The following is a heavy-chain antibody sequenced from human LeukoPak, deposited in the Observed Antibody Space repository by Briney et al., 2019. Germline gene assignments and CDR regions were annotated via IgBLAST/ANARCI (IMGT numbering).Heavy chain of an antibody. CDR1: GYTFTSYG. CDR2: ISAYNDNA. V-gene: IGHV1-18*01. Sequence: ASVKVSCKASGYTFTSYGISWVRRAPGQELEWMGWISAYNDNANYAQKLQGRVTMTTDTSTSTAYMELRSLRSDDTAVYYCARDLFVSDYYDSSGYYPSFDYWGQGTLVTVSS. D-gene: IGHD3-22*01. CDR3: ARDLFVSDYYDSSGYYPSFDY. J-gene: IGHJ4*02.